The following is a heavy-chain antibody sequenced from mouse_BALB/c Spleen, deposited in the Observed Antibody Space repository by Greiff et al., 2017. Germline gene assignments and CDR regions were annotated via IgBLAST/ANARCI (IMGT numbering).Heavy chain of an antibody. CDR1: GFTFSSYG. CDR3: ARENYYGYWYFDV. Sequence: DVHLVESGGGLVQPGGSLKLSCAASGFTFSSYGMSWVRQTPDKRLELVATINSNGGSTYYPDSVKGRFTISRDNAKNTLYLQMSSLKSEDTAMYYCARENYYGYWYFDVWGAGTTVTVSS. V-gene: IGHV5-6-3*01. CDR2: INSNGGST. D-gene: IGHD1-1*01. J-gene: IGHJ1*01.